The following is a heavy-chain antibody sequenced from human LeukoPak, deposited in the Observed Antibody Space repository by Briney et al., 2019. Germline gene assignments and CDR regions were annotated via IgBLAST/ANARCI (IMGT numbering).Heavy chain of an antibody. CDR1: GYTFTGYY. CDR3: ARGGWSGYSYGSEPEKYFDY. D-gene: IGHD5-18*01. V-gene: IGHV1-2*02. Sequence: VASVKVSCKASGYTFTGYYIHWVRQAPGQGLEWMGWINPNSGGTNDAQKFQGRVTMTMDTSISTAYMELNRLRSDDTAVYYCARGGWSGYSYGSEPEKYFDYWGQGTLVTVSS. CDR2: INPNSGGT. J-gene: IGHJ4*02.